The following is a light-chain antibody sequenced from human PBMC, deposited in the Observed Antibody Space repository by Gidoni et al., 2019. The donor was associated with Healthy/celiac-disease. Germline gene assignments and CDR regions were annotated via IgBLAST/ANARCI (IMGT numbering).Light chain of an antibody. Sequence: IQMTESPSSLSASVGVRVTITCRASQSISSYLNWYQQKPGKAPKLLIYAASSVQSGVPSRFSGSGSGTDFTLTISSLQPEDFATYYCQQSYSTPGTFGQGTKVEIK. J-gene: IGKJ1*01. CDR1: QSISSY. CDR2: AAS. V-gene: IGKV1-39*01. CDR3: QQSYSTPGT.